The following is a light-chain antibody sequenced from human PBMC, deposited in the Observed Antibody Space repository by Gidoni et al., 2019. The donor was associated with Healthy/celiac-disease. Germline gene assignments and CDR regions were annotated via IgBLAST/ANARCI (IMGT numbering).Light chain of an antibody. Sequence: SSALTQDPAVSVALGQTVRITCQGDSLRSYYASWYQQKPGQAPVLVIYGKNNRPSGIPDRFSGSRSGNTASLTITGAQAEDEADYYCNSRDSSGNHVVFGGGTKLTVL. CDR1: SLRSYY. V-gene: IGLV3-19*01. CDR3: NSRDSSGNHVV. CDR2: GKN. J-gene: IGLJ2*01.